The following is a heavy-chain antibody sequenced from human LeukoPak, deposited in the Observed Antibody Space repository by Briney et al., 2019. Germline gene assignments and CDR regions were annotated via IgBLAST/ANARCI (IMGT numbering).Heavy chain of an antibody. D-gene: IGHD3-3*01. V-gene: IGHV4-59*11. J-gene: IGHJ5*02. CDR2: IYHSGSA. CDR1: GGSISSHS. CDR3: ARRWTTSDYYTVLEP. Sequence: SETQSLTCSVSGGSISSHSWSWIRQPPGKELEWIAYIYHSGSADYNPSLKSRVTISVDTSKNEVSLKLRSVTAADTAVYFCARRWTTSDYYTVLEPWGQGTPVTVSS.